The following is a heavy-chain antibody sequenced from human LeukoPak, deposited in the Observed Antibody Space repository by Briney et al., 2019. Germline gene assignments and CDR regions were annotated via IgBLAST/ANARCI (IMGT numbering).Heavy chain of an antibody. CDR1: GFTFSDYY. D-gene: IGHD2-2*01. Sequence: GGSLRLSCAASGFTFSDYYMSWIRQAPGKGLEWVSYISSSSSYTNYADSVKGRFTISRDNAKNSLYLQMNSLRAEDTAVYYCARDWGYRSSTSCYEDYYFDYWGQGTLVTVSS. V-gene: IGHV3-11*05. CDR2: ISSSSSYT. J-gene: IGHJ4*02. CDR3: ARDWGYRSSTSCYEDYYFDY.